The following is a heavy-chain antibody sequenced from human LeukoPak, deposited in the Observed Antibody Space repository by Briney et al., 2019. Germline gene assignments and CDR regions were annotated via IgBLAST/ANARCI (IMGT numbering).Heavy chain of an antibody. CDR2: IYSGGST. Sequence: GGSLRLPCAASGFTVSSNYMSWVRQAPGKGLEWVSVIYSGGSTYYADSVKGRFTISRDNSKNTLYLQMNSLRAEDTAVYYCAREARYYYGSGSYYTDGFDYWGQGTLVTVSS. CDR3: AREARYYYGSGSYYTDGFDY. CDR1: GFTVSSNY. J-gene: IGHJ4*02. D-gene: IGHD3-10*01. V-gene: IGHV3-66*01.